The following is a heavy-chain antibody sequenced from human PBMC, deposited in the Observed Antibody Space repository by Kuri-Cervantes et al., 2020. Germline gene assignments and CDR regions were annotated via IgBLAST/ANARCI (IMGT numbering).Heavy chain of an antibody. CDR2: IYSGGST. V-gene: IGHV3-53*01. D-gene: IGHD3-22*01. J-gene: IGHJ4*02. Sequence: GESLKISCAASGFTVSSNYMSWVRQAPGKGLEWVSVIYSGGSTYYADSVKGRFTISRENAKNSLYLQMNSLRAEDTAVYYCARDGDSSGYIDYWGQGTLVTVSS. CDR3: ARDGDSSGYIDY. CDR1: GFTVSSNY.